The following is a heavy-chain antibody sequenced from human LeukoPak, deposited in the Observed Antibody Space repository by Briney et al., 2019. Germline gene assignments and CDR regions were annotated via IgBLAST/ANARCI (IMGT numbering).Heavy chain of an antibody. Sequence: QSGGSLRLSCAASGFTFSSYGMRWVRQAPGKGLEWVAVIWYDGSNKYYADSVKGRFTISRDNSKNTLYLQMNSLRVEDTAVYYCAREYTAMARTYYYYGMDVWGQGTTVTVSS. CDR2: IWYDGSNK. CDR3: AREYTAMARTYYYYGMDV. CDR1: GFTFSSYG. D-gene: IGHD5-18*01. J-gene: IGHJ6*02. V-gene: IGHV3-33*01.